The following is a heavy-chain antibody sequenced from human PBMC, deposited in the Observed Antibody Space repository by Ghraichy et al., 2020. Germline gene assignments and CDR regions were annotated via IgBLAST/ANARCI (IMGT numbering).Heavy chain of an antibody. Sequence: GGSLRLSCAASGFTFSNYAMHWVRQAPGKGLEWVAVIWYDASNKYYAESVKGRFTISRDNSKNTLYLDMDSLRAEDTAVYYCARGGASGYDFWGGLYSGDVSSFDRWGQGTPVTVSA. CDR2: IWYDASNK. CDR1: GFTFSNYA. J-gene: IGHJ5*01. D-gene: IGHD3-3*01. CDR3: ARGGASGYDFWGGLYSGDVSSFDR. V-gene: IGHV3-33*01.